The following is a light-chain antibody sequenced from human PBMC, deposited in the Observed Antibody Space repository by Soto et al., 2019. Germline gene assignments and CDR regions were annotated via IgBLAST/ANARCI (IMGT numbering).Light chain of an antibody. V-gene: IGKV3-15*01. J-gene: IGKJ1*01. CDR1: QSVSNN. CDR3: QHYNNWPPWT. Sequence: ILMTQSPATLSVSPGERATLSCRASQSVSNNLAWYQQKPGQAPRLRMYDASTRATGIPARFSGSGSGTEFTLTITGLQSEDFAVYYCQHYNNWPPWTFGQGTKVEIK. CDR2: DAS.